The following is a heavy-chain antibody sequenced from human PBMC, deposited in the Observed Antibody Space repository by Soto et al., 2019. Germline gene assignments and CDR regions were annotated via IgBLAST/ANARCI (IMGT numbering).Heavy chain of an antibody. CDR1: GFSLSTSAVG. J-gene: IGHJ5*02. D-gene: IGHD6-13*01. Sequence: QITLKESGPTLVKPTQTLTLTCTFSGFSLSTSAVGVGWVRQPPGKALEWLALIFWDDDKRYSPSLKSRLTLSKDTSKNQVVLTMTNMDPVDTATYYGAHSPELLCIAAVYWFDPWGQGPLVTVSS. CDR2: IFWDDDK. V-gene: IGHV2-5*02. CDR3: AHSPELLCIAAVYWFDP.